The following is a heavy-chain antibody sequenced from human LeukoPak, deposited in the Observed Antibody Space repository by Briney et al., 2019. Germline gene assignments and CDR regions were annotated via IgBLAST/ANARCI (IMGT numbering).Heavy chain of an antibody. CDR3: ASTNSSGYYKGYYYCMDV. V-gene: IGHV4-39*01. CDR2: IYYSGST. CDR1: GGSISSSSYY. Sequence: SETLSLTCTVSGGSISSSSYYWGWIRQPPGKGLEWIGSIYYSGSTYYNPSLKSRVTISVDTSKNQFSLKLSSVTAADTAVYYCASTNSSGYYKGYYYCMDVWGKGTTVTVSS. D-gene: IGHD3-22*01. J-gene: IGHJ6*03.